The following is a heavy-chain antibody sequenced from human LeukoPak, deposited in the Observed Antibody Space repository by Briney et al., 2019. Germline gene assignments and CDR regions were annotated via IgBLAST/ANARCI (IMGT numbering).Heavy chain of an antibody. J-gene: IGHJ6*03. CDR3: ARATEIVVVPAHLVKEVYYYYYMDV. D-gene: IGHD2-2*01. Sequence: GGSLRLSCAASGFIFSSYGMHWVRQAPGKGLEWVAFIRYDGSNKYYADSVKGRFTISRDNSKNTLYLQMNSLRAEDTAVYYCARATEIVVVPAHLVKEVYYYYYMDVWGKGTTVTVSS. V-gene: IGHV3-30*02. CDR2: IRYDGSNK. CDR1: GFIFSSYG.